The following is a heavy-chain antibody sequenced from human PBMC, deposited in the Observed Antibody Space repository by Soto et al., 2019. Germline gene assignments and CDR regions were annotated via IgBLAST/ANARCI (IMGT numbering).Heavy chain of an antibody. Sequence: QVQLQQSGPGLVEPSQTLSLTCAVSGGSISSEYFHWTWIRQSPGKGLEWIGYIHYTGSIMYNPSFKSRLTMAADTTKNQCSLQMTCEAAADTAVYFCAREDDGGDRDYYGLDVWGQGTTVTVSS. J-gene: IGHJ6*02. V-gene: IGHV4-30-4*08. CDR3: AREDDGGDRDYYGLDV. CDR2: IHYTGSI. D-gene: IGHD2-21*02. CDR1: GGSISSEYFH.